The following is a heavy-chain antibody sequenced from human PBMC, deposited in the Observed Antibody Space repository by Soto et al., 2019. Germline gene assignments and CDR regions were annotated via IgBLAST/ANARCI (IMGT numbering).Heavy chain of an antibody. Sequence: SLTYAVTCDSNSRYYWSWIRQSPGKGLECSGEIYSRGNHNYNPSLKSRVTISVDTSKTHFSLNLSSVTAADTAVYYCARGRPRDGYNSGHSDFDIWGQGTMVTVSS. CDR3: ARGRPRDGYNSGHSDFDI. V-gene: IGHV4-59*01. CDR1: CDSNSRYY. CDR2: IYSRGNH. D-gene: IGHD5-12*01. J-gene: IGHJ3*02.